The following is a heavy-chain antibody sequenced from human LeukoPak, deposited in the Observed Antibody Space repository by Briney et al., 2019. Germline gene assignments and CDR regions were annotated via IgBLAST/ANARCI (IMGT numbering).Heavy chain of an antibody. D-gene: IGHD3-10*01. CDR2: FYYSWST. Sequence: TSEPLSLTCTVSGGSISSYYWSWLRQPPGKGLEWLGYFYYSWSTYYNPSLKSRVTISVDTSKNQSSLKLNSVTAADTAVYYCARVGVRGVIGKDYWGQGTLVTVSS. CDR1: GGSISSYY. V-gene: IGHV4-59*06. J-gene: IGHJ4*02. CDR3: ARVGVRGVIGKDY.